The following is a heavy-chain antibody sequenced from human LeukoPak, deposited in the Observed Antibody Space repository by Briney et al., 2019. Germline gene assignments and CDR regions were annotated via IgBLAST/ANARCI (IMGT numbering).Heavy chain of an antibody. CDR1: GFTFSSYA. Sequence: QPGGSLRLSCAASGFTFSSYAMHWVRQAPGKGLEWVSAISGSGGSTYYADSVKGRFTISRDNSKNTLYLQMNGLRAEDTAVYYCAKGPRYGGFGNFDYWGQGTLVTVSS. D-gene: IGHD1-26*01. CDR3: AKGPRYGGFGNFDY. CDR2: ISGSGGST. V-gene: IGHV3-23*01. J-gene: IGHJ4*02.